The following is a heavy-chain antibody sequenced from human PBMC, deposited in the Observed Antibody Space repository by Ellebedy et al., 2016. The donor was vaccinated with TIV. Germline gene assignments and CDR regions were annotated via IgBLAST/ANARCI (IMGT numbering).Heavy chain of an antibody. CDR2: IWYDGSNK. J-gene: IGHJ3*02. D-gene: IGHD2-15*01. CDR3: ARDATVGYCSGGSCYSDAFDI. CDR1: GFTFSSYG. Sequence: GESLKISCAASGFTFSSYGMHWVRQAPGKGLEWVAVIWYDGSNKYYADSVKGRFTISRDNSKNTLYLQMNSLRAEDTAVYYCARDATVGYCSGGSCYSDAFDIWGQGTMVTVSS. V-gene: IGHV3-33*01.